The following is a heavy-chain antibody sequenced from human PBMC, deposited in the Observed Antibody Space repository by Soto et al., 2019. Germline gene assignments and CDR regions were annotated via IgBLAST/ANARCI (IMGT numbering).Heavy chain of an antibody. CDR2: ISYDGSNK. D-gene: IGHD2-21*01. CDR3: ARAGPVVYFDY. V-gene: IGHV3-30-3*01. CDR1: GFTFSSYA. J-gene: IGHJ4*02. Sequence: GGSLRLSCAASGFTFSSYAMHWVRQAPGKGLEWVAVISYDGSNKYYADSVKGRFTISRDNSKNTLYLQMNSLRAEDTAVYYCARAGPVVYFDYWGQGTLVTVSS.